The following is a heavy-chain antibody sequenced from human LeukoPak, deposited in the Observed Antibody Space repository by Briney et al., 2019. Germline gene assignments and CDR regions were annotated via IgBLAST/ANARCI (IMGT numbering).Heavy chain of an antibody. D-gene: IGHD3-10*01. Sequence: GASVKVPCKASGYTFTTFSINWVRQAPGQGLEWMGWINTDTGNPTYAQDFTGRFVFSLDTSVTTAYLQISSLKTEDTAIYYCVRGVAWGSGSYPYWGQGTQVTVSS. V-gene: IGHV7-4-1*02. J-gene: IGHJ4*02. CDR3: VRGVAWGSGSYPY. CDR1: GYTFTTFS. CDR2: INTDTGNP.